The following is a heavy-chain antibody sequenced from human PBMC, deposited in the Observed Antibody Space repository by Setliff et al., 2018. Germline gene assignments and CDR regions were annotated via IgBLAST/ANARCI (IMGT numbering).Heavy chain of an antibody. D-gene: IGHD3-16*01. V-gene: IGHV1-18*01. Sequence: ASVKVSCKTSGFRFTSFGFSWVRQAPGQGLEWMGWISPYSGETNYAQKFQDRLTVTADTSSKTTYMELRSLTSDDTAVYFCTRSRGPRVVLAADFYFWGQGTLVTVSS. CDR3: TRSRGPRVVLAADFYF. J-gene: IGHJ4*02. CDR1: GFRFTSFG. CDR2: ISPYSGET.